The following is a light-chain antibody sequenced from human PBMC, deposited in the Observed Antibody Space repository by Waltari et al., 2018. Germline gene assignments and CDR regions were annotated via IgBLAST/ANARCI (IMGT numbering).Light chain of an antibody. CDR2: GAS. J-gene: IGKJ1*01. V-gene: IGKV3-15*01. Sequence: EIVMTQSPATLSVFPGERATLSCRASQSIRSNLAWYQHKPGQAPRLLIYGASTRATGSPARFSGSGSGTEFTLTFGSLQSEDFAVYFCQQYDNWLGTFGQGTKVEIK. CDR3: QQYDNWLGT. CDR1: QSIRSN.